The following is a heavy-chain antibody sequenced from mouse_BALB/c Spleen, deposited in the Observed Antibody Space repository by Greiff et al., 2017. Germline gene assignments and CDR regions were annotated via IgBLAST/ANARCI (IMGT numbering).Heavy chain of an antibody. V-gene: IGHV14-3*02. J-gene: IGHJ4*01. CDR3: ARRYDDYDNAMDY. Sequence: EVQLQESGAELVKPGASVKLSCTASGFNIKDTYMHWVKQRPEQGLEWIGRIDPANGNTKYDSKFQGKATITSDISSDTAYLQLSSLTSEDTAVYYCARRYDDYDNAMDYWGQGTSVTVSS. D-gene: IGHD2-4*01. CDR1: GFNIKDTY. CDR2: IDPANGNT.